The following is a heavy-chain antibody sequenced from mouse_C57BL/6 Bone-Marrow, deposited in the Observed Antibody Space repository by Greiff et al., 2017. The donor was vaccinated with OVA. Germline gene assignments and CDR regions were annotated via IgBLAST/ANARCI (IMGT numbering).Heavy chain of an antibody. CDR3: ARWWLPHYFDY. Sequence: QVQLQQPGAELVRPGTSVKLSCKASGYTFTSSWMHWVKQRPGQGLEWIGVIDPSDSYTNYNQKFKGKATLTVDTSSSTAYMQLSSLTSEDSAVYYCARWWLPHYFDYWGQGTTLTVSS. V-gene: IGHV1-59*01. J-gene: IGHJ2*01. D-gene: IGHD1-1*02. CDR1: GYTFTSSW. CDR2: IDPSDSYT.